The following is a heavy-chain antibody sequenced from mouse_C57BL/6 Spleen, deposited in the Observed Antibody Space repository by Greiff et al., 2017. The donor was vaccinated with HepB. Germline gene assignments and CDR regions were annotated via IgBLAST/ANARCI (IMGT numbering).Heavy chain of an antibody. Sequence: QVQLQQPGAELVKPGASVKLSCKASGYTFTSYWMQWVKQRPGQGLEWIGEIDPSDSYTNYNQKFKGKATLTVDTSSSTAYMQLSSLTSEDSAVYYCARKNYYGNSWFAYWGQETLVTVSA. J-gene: IGHJ3*01. CDR2: IDPSDSYT. CDR1: GYTFTSYW. CDR3: ARKNYYGNSWFAY. D-gene: IGHD2-1*01. V-gene: IGHV1-50*01.